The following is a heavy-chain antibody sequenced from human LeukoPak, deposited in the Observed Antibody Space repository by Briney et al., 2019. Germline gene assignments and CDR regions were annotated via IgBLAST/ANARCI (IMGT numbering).Heavy chain of an antibody. V-gene: IGHV3-33*01. CDR2: IWYDGSNK. CDR3: ARGIAAAGTPYYFDY. D-gene: IGHD6-13*01. Sequence: TGRSLRLSCAASGFTFSSYGMHWVRQAPGKGLEWVAVIWYDGSNKYYADSVKGRFTISRDNSKNTLYLQMNSLRAGDTAVYYCARGIAAAGTPYYFDYWGQGTLVTVSS. CDR1: GFTFSSYG. J-gene: IGHJ4*02.